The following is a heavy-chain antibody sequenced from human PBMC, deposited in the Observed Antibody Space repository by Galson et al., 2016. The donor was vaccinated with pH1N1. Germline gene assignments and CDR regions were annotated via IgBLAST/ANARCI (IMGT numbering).Heavy chain of an antibody. Sequence: SLRLSCAASGFTFSSYAMGWVRQAPGKGLEWVSAISGRGESTYYSDSVKGHLTISRDNSKNTLYLQMNSLRTEDTAVYYCAKDLSGDYGDYGLDYWGQGTLVTVSS. J-gene: IGHJ4*02. CDR1: GFTFSSYA. CDR3: AKDLSGDYGDYGLDY. D-gene: IGHD4-17*01. CDR2: ISGRGEST. V-gene: IGHV3-23*01.